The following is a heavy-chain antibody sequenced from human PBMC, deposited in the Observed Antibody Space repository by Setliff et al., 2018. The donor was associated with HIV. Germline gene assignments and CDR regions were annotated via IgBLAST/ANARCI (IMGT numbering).Heavy chain of an antibody. Sequence: ASVKVSCKASGYTFTDNYIHWVRQAPGQGLEWMAWINSASGGTNYAQNFQGRVTVTRDTSINTVYLEVNGLKSDDTAVYYCARAEMATIVAFDIWGQGTMVTVSS. J-gene: IGHJ3*02. CDR1: GYTFTDNY. CDR2: INSASGGT. CDR3: ARAEMATIVAFDI. D-gene: IGHD5-12*01. V-gene: IGHV1-2*02.